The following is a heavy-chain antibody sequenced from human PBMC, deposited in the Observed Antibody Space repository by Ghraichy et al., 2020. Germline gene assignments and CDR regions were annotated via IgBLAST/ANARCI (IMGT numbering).Heavy chain of an antibody. CDR2: IYWDDDK. J-gene: IGHJ4*02. CDR1: GFSLSISRVG. Sequence: SGPTLVKPTQTLTLTCTFSGFSLSISRVGVGWIRQPPGKALEWLALIYWDDDKRYRPSLKSRVTITKDTSKNQVILTMTNMDPVETATYFCARRLSTSCYDYWGQGTLVTVSS. CDR3: ARRLSTSCYDY. D-gene: IGHD2-2*01. V-gene: IGHV2-5*02.